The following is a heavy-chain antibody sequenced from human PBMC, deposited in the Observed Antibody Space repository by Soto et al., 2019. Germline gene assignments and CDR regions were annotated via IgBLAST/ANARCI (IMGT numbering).Heavy chain of an antibody. Sequence: GGSLRLSCAASGFTFSSYGMHWVRQAPGKGLEWVAVIWYDGSNKYYADSVKGRFTISRDNSKNTLYLQMNSLRAEDTAVYYCARGLHSSSWYEYGHWGQGTLVTVSS. CDR3: ARGLHSSSWYEYGH. J-gene: IGHJ4*02. V-gene: IGHV3-33*01. D-gene: IGHD6-13*01. CDR1: GFTFSSYG. CDR2: IWYDGSNK.